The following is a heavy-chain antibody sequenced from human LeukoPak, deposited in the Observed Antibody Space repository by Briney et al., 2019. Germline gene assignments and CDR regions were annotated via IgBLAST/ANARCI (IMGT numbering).Heavy chain of an antibody. Sequence: GGSLRLSCAASGFTVSSIYMSWVRHAPGKGLEWVSVIYSAGNTYYADSVKGRFTISRDYSKNMLYLQMNSLRADDTAVYYCASGGYGDYVLNYWGQGTLVTVSS. D-gene: IGHD4-17*01. CDR1: GFTVSSIY. V-gene: IGHV3-53*01. J-gene: IGHJ4*02. CDR3: ASGGYGDYVLNY. CDR2: IYSAGNT.